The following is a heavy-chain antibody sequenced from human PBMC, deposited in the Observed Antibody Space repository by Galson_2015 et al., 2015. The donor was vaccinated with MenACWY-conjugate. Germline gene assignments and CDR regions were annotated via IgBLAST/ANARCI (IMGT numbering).Heavy chain of an antibody. J-gene: IGHJ4*02. D-gene: IGHD6-13*01. CDR1: GFTFSSFW. V-gene: IGHV3-74*01. CDR2: MNSDGSST. Sequence: SLRLSCAASGFTFSSFWMHWVRQAPGKGLVWVSRMNSDGSSTSYADSVKGRFTISRDNAKNTLYLQMNSLRAEDTAVYYCARGLSVAAAVSPFAYWGQGTLVTVFS. CDR3: ARGLSVAAAVSPFAY.